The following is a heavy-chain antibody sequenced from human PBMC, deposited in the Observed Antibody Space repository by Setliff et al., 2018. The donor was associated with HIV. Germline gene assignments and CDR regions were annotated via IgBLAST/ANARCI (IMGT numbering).Heavy chain of an antibody. Sequence: KTSETLSLTCNVSGGSINSDACYWAWIRQPPGQGQEWVGYIYYTGDTYYNPSLKSRVTISVDTSINYFTLKVKSVTAADTAVYSCARDRFGVPANDWGQGILVTVSS. J-gene: IGHJ1*01. CDR3: ARDRFGVPAND. V-gene: IGHV4-31*03. CDR1: GGSINSDACY. CDR2: IYYTGDT. D-gene: IGHD3-3*01.